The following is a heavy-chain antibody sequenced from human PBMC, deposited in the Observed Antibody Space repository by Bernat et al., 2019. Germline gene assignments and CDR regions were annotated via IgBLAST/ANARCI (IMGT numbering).Heavy chain of an antibody. V-gene: IGHV3-74*01. Sequence: EVQLVESGGGLVQPGGSLRLSCTVSGFTFSSYWMHWVRQAPGKGLVWVSRINTDARGTNYADIVTGRFTISRDNTKNTLYLEMNSLRAEDTAVYYCAREETRGRDAFDVWGQGTMITVSS. D-gene: IGHD3-16*01. J-gene: IGHJ3*01. CDR1: GFTFSSYW. CDR3: AREETRGRDAFDV. CDR2: INTDARGT.